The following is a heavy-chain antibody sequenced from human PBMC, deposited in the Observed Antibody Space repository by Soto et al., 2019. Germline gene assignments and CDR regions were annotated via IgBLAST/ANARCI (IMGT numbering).Heavy chain of an antibody. CDR3: ARREAAAGTGWFDP. CDR2: IIPILGIA. D-gene: IGHD6-13*01. CDR1: GGTFSSYT. Sequence: QVQLVQSGAEVKKPGSSVKVSGKASGGTFSSYTISWVRQAPGQGLEWMGRIIPILGIANYAQKFQGRVTITADKSTSTAYMELSSLRSEDTAVYYCARREAAAGTGWFDPWGQGTLVTVSS. V-gene: IGHV1-69*02. J-gene: IGHJ5*02.